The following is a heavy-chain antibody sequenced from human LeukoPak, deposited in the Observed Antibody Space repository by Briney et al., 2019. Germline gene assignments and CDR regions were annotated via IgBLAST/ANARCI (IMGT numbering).Heavy chain of an antibody. CDR2: ISYDGSNK. V-gene: IGHV3-30*18. CDR3: AKDRAISEMAPDY. CDR1: GFTFSSYG. J-gene: IGHJ4*02. D-gene: IGHD5-24*01. Sequence: GGSLRLSCAASGFTFSSYGMHWVRQAPGKGLEWVAVISYDGSNKYYADSMKGRFTISRDNSKNTLYLQMNSLRAEDTAVYYCAKDRAISEMAPDYWGQGTLVTVSS.